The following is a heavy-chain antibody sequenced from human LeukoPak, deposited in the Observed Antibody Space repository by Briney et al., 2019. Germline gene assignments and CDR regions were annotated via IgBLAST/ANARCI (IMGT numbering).Heavy chain of an antibody. D-gene: IGHD3-22*01. CDR1: GYSISSGYY. CDR2: IYHSGST. J-gene: IGHJ4*02. V-gene: IGHV4-38-2*01. CDR3: ARHLRGGDSSPIDY. Sequence: SETLSLTCAVSGYSISSGYYWGWIRPPPGKGLEWIGSIYHSGSTYYNPSLKSRVTISVDTSKNQFSPKLSSVTAADTAVYYCARHLRGGDSSPIDYWGQGTLVTVSS.